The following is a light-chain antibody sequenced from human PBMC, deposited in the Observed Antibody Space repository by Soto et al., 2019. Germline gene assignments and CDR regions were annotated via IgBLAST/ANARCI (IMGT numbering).Light chain of an antibody. Sequence: DIQLTQSPSFLSASIGDRVTITCRASQGISSYLAWYQQKPGKAPNLLIYASSTLQSGVPSRFSGSGSGTEFTLTISSLQTEDFATYYCQQLNNYPPAFGQGKRLEIK. CDR2: ASS. CDR3: QQLNNYPPA. J-gene: IGKJ5*01. V-gene: IGKV1-9*01. CDR1: QGISSY.